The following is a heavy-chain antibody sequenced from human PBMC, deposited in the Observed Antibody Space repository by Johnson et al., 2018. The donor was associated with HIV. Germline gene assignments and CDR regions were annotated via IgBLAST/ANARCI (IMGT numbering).Heavy chain of an antibody. J-gene: IGHJ3*02. Sequence: QMLLVESGGGVVQPGGSLRLSCAASGFTFSSYAMHWVRQAPGKGLEWVAVISYDGNNKYYADSVKGRFTISRDNSKNTLYLQMNSLRAEDTAVYYCAKVSGGGIVRWDIWGQGTMVTVSS. V-gene: IGHV3-30-3*01. CDR3: AKVSGGGIVRWDI. CDR1: GFTFSSYA. D-gene: IGHD3-10*01. CDR2: ISYDGNNK.